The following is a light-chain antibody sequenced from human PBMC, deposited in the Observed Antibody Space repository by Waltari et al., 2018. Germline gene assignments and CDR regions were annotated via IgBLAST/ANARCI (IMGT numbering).Light chain of an antibody. CDR2: GAS. CDR1: QSISFS. J-gene: IGKJ4*01. Sequence: RASQSISFSLNWYQQKLGQAPRLLIYGASSLQFGVPSKFSGSGSGTDFTLTISGLQPDDIATYYCQQSYTTPLTFGGGTKVEIK. V-gene: IGKV1-39*01. CDR3: QQSYTTPLT.